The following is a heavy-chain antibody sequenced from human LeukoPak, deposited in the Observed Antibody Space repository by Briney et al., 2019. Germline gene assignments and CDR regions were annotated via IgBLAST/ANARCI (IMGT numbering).Heavy chain of an antibody. J-gene: IGHJ4*02. D-gene: IGHD6-13*01. CDR2: VDPSDSYTHYASDSYT. Sequence: GESLKISCKGSGYRFNNYWIAWVRQMPGKGLEWMGMVDPSDSYTHYASDSYTDYAPSFRGHVTISTDTSISTTYLQWSSLKASDTAMYYCASRLEYSRGFEYWGQGTLVAVSS. CDR1: GYRFNNYW. V-gene: IGHV5-10-1*01. CDR3: ASRLEYSRGFEY.